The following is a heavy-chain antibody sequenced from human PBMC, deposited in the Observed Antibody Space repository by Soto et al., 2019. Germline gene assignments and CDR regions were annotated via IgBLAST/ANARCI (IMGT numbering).Heavy chain of an antibody. J-gene: IGHJ4*02. Sequence: QVQLVQSGAEVKNPGASVKVSCKTSGYTFTNYYIHWVRQARGQGLEWMGIINPSGASARYAQKFQGRVAMTSDTSTSTVYMELSSLRSEDTAMFYCARASGGYCSGGSCFFDYWGQGTLVAVSS. D-gene: IGHD2-15*01. CDR2: INPSGASA. V-gene: IGHV1-46*01. CDR3: ARASGGYCSGGSCFFDY. CDR1: GYTFTNYY.